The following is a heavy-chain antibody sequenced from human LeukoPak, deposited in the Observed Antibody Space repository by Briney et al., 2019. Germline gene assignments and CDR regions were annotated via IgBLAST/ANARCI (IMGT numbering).Heavy chain of an antibody. D-gene: IGHD6-13*01. J-gene: IGHJ4*02. CDR1: GFTFSSYS. Sequence: GGSLRLSCAASGFTFSSYSMNWVRQAPGKGLEWVSAISGSSSLLSYADSVKGRFIISRDNAKNSLYLQMNSLRAEDTAVYFCARDGGYSINWYLDYWGQGTLVTVSS. CDR3: ARDGGYSINWYLDY. CDR2: ISGSSSLL. V-gene: IGHV3-21*01.